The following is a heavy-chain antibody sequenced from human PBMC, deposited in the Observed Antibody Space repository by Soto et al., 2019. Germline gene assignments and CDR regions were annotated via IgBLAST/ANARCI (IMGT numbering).Heavy chain of an antibody. V-gene: IGHV3-21*01. Sequence: GGSLRLSCVASGFDLTSSRMNWVRRAPGKGLEWVASISGSGKDTFYRHSVKGRFAISRDSAGTSLFLRMDSVKVEDTAVYHCARVPVVAGSAFSYALEVWGPGTAVAVSS. CDR3: ARVPVVAGSAFSYALEV. CDR1: GFDLTSSR. D-gene: IGHD2-15*01. J-gene: IGHJ6*02. CDR2: ISGSGKDT.